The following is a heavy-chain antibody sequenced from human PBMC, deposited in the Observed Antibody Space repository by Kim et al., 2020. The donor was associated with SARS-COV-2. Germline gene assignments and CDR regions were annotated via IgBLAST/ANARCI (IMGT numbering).Heavy chain of an antibody. D-gene: IGHD6-13*01. CDR2: IYYSGST. CDR1: GGSISSSSDY. J-gene: IGHJ5*02. V-gene: IGHV4-39*01. Sequence: SETLSLTCTVSGGSISSSSDYWGWIRQAPGKGLEWIGSIYYSGSTYYNLPRQSRVTISVDTSKNQFSLKLSSVTAAATAVYDRARPFVYQKGFDPGGQG. CDR3: ARPFVYQKGFDP.